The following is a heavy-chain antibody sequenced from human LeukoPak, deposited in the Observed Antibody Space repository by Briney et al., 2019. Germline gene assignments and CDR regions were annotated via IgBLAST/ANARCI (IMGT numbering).Heavy chain of an antibody. CDR2: MNPNSGNT. J-gene: IGHJ4*02. CDR1: GYTFTSYD. Sequence: GASVKVSCKASGYTFTSYDINWVRQATGQGLEWMGWMNPNSGNTGYAQKFQGRVTITRNTSISTAYMELSSLRSEDMAVYYCARVLDSSSWYWGYFDYWGQGTLVTVSS. CDR3: ARVLDSSSWYWGYFDY. D-gene: IGHD6-13*01. V-gene: IGHV1-8*03.